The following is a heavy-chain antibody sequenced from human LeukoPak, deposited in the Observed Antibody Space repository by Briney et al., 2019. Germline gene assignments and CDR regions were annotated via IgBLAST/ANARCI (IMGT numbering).Heavy chain of an antibody. CDR1: GGSFSGYY. V-gene: IGHV4-34*10. J-gene: IGHJ6*03. CDR3: ARNRAGIRYYYYMDV. CDR2: INHSGTT. Sequence: SETLSLTCAVYGGSFSGYYWSWIRQPPGKGLEWIGEINHSGTTNYNPSLKSRVTMSVDTSKNQVSLKLRSVTAADTAVYYCARNRAGIRYYYYMDVWGKGTTVTISS. D-gene: IGHD6-19*01.